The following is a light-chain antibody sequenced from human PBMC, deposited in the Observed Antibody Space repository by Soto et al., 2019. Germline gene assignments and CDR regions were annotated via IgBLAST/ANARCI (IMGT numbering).Light chain of an antibody. Sequence: DIQMTQSPSTLSASVGDRVTITCRASQNISTWLAWYQQSPGKAPKVLIYKASTLESGVPSRFNGRGSGTEFALTISSLQPDDFATYYCQHYNTYSYTFGQGTKLEIK. CDR2: KAS. CDR3: QHYNTYSYT. J-gene: IGKJ2*01. V-gene: IGKV1-5*03. CDR1: QNISTW.